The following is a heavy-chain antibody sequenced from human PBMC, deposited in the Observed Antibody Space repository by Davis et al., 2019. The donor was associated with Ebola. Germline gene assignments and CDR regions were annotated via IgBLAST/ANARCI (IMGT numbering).Heavy chain of an antibody. D-gene: IGHD3-3*01. CDR2: IIPFFGTM. J-gene: IGHJ6*02. CDR1: GGTFASYV. V-gene: IGHV1-69*13. CDR3: AREGYDFWSGPLTDYYYYGMDV. Sequence: SVKVSCKASGGTFASYVINWVRQAPGQGPEWIGSIIPFFGTMRYAQRIQGRVTITADESTSTAYMELSSLRSEDTAVYYCAREGYDFWSGPLTDYYYYGMDVWGQGTTVTVSS.